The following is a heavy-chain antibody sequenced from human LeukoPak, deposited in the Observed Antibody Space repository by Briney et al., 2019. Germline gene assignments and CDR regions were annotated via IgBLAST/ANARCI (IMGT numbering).Heavy chain of an antibody. CDR1: GYTFTSYY. D-gene: IGHD2-2*01. Sequence: GASVKVSCKASGYTFTSYYMHWVRQAPGQGLEWMGIINPSGGSTSYAQKFQGRVTMTRDTSTSTVYMELSSLRSEDTAVYYCARGGYCSSTSCHLVDYYYGMDVWGQGTTVTVSS. CDR2: INPSGGST. J-gene: IGHJ6*02. CDR3: ARGGYCSSTSCHLVDYYYGMDV. V-gene: IGHV1-46*01.